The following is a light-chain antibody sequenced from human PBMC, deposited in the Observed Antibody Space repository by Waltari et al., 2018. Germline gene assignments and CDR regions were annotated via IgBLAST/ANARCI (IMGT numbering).Light chain of an antibody. CDR3: QQYDTWPRT. CDR2: ETS. Sequence: EVVMTQSPGTLSASPGERVTLSCRASQNIKRKLAWYRQRPDQAPRLLIYETSTRAVGTPPRFSGSGSGADFTLTITSLQSEDFAVYFCQQYDTWPRTFGQGTNLAI. V-gene: IGKV3-15*01. J-gene: IGKJ2*01. CDR1: QNIKRK.